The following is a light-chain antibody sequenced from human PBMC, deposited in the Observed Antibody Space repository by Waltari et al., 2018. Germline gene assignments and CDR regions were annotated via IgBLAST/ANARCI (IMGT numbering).Light chain of an antibody. CDR1: TSDIGNHDY. J-gene: IGLJ2*01. CDR3: SSYTGSSTLLV. V-gene: IGLV2-14*01. CDR2: EGT. Sequence: QSALTQPASVSGSPGQSITISCTGTTSDIGNHDYVSWYQQHPGKAPKLLIYEGTNRPSGVSPRFSGSKSGSTASLTISGLQADDEAHYYRSSYTGSSTLLVFGGGTDLTVL.